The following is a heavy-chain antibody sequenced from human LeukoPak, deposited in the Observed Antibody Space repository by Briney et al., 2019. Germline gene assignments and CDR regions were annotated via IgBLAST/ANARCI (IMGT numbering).Heavy chain of an antibody. Sequence: PGGSLRLSCAASGFTFSTYGMSWVRQAPGKGLEWVSGISDSGGSTTYADSVKGRFTISRDNSKKTVYLQMNSLRVEDTAVYYCAKDPVAYNYGYGFDSRGQGTLVTVSS. CDR2: ISDSGGST. CDR3: AKDPVAYNYGYGFDS. J-gene: IGHJ4*02. CDR1: GFTFSTYG. D-gene: IGHD5-18*01. V-gene: IGHV3-23*01.